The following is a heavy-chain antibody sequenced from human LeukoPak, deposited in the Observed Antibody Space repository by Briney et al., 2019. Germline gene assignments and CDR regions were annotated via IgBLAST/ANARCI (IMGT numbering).Heavy chain of an antibody. CDR1: GFSVSSDY. CDR3: ARGGGAFCGDNCYRNFDY. J-gene: IGHJ4*02. V-gene: IGHV3-66*02. D-gene: IGHD2-21*02. Sequence: GGSLRLSCAVSGFSVSSDYMSWVRQAPGKGLEWVSVIYGGGSTYYADSMKGRFIISRDNSKNTLSLQMNSLTAEDTAVYYCARGGGAFCGDNCYRNFDYWGQGTLVTVSS. CDR2: IYGGGST.